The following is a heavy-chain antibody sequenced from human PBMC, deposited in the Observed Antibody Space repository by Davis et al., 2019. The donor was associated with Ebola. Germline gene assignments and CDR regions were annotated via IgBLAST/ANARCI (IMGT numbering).Heavy chain of an antibody. Sequence: GSLRLSCAVSGGSFSGYYWSWIRQPPGKGLEWIGGINHSGSTNYNPSLKSRVTISVDTSKNQFSLKLSSVTAADTAVYYCATGRCSSTSCYRYYYGMDVWGQGTTVTVSS. V-gene: IGHV4-34*01. CDR3: ATGRCSSTSCYRYYYGMDV. CDR1: GGSFSGYY. D-gene: IGHD2-2*01. J-gene: IGHJ6*02. CDR2: INHSGST.